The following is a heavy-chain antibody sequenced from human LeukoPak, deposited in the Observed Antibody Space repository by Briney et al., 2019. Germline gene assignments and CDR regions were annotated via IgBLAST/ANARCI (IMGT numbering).Heavy chain of an antibody. J-gene: IGHJ6*03. V-gene: IGHV3-20*04. CDR1: GFTFDDYG. Sequence: GGSLRLSCAASGFTFDDYGMSWVRQAPGKGLEWVSGINWNGGSTGYADSVKGRFTISRDNAENSLYLQMNSLRAEDTALYYCARYYDFDYYYYYMDVWGKGTTVTVSS. D-gene: IGHD3-3*01. CDR2: INWNGGST. CDR3: ARYYDFDYYYYYMDV.